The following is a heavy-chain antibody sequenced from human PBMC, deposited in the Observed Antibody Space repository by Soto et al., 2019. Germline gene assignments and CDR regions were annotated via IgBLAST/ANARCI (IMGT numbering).Heavy chain of an antibody. CDR2: IYHSGST. CDR1: GGSISSGGYS. CDR3: ARASTTVTTLAY. Sequence: QLQLQESGSGLVKPSQTLSLTCAVSGGSISSGGYSWSWIRQPPGKGLEWIGYIYHSGSTYYNPSLKSRVXLXVXXSQNQFSLKLSSVAAADTAGYYCARASTTVTTLAYWGQGTLVTVSS. J-gene: IGHJ4*02. V-gene: IGHV4-30-2*01. D-gene: IGHD4-17*01.